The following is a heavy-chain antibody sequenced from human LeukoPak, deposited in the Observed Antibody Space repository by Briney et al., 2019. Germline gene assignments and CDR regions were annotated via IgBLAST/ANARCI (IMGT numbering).Heavy chain of an antibody. CDR2: IIPIFGTA. CDR3: ARGESRWLIDY. CDR1: GGTFSSYA. J-gene: IGHJ4*02. Sequence: ASVKVSRKASGGTFSSYAISWVRQAPGQGLEWMGGIIPIFGTANYAQKFQGRVTITADESTSTAYMELSSLRSEDTAVYYCARGESRWLIDYWGQGTLVTVSS. D-gene: IGHD5-24*01. V-gene: IGHV1-69*13.